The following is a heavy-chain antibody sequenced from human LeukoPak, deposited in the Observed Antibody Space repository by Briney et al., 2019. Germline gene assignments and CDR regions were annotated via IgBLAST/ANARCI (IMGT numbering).Heavy chain of an antibody. D-gene: IGHD2-2*02. J-gene: IGHJ3*02. Sequence: GGALRLSRAASGGIFSHYERNWVRQAPGERREWISYTTTGGGFKIYADPVKGRVTISRDNAKTSLYLQVNSLTAEDTGLYYCAREIPILTGDAVHIRGPGKTVT. CDR3: AREIPILTGDAVHI. CDR2: TTTGGGFK. V-gene: IGHV3-48*03. CDR1: GGIFSHYE.